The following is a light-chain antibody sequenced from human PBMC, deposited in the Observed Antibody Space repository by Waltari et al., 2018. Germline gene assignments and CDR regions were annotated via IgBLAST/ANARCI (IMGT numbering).Light chain of an antibody. CDR3: NSYTGSSSWV. Sequence: QSALTQPASVSGSPGQSITISCTGTASDVAFYNYVSWYQQHPGKAPKVIIYDGSERPAGVSNRCSGSKSGNTAYLTISGLQAEDEADYYCNSYTGSSSWVFGGGTKLTV. V-gene: IGLV2-14*03. CDR2: DGS. CDR1: ASDVAFYNY. J-gene: IGLJ3*02.